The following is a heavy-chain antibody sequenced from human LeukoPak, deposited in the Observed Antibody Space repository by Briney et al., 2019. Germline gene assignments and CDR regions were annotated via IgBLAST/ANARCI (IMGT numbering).Heavy chain of an antibody. Sequence: SETLSLTCTVSGGSISSYYWSWIRQPPGKGLEWIGYIYYSGSTNYNPSLKSRVTISVDTSKNQFSLKLSSVTAADTAVYYCARAVGGDGSGSLWGPGTLVTASS. V-gene: IGHV4-59*01. CDR3: ARAVGGDGSGSL. CDR2: IYYSGST. D-gene: IGHD3-10*01. CDR1: GGSISSYY. J-gene: IGHJ4*02.